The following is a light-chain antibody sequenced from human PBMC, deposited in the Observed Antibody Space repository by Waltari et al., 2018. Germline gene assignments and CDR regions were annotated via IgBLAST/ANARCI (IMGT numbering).Light chain of an antibody. V-gene: IGLV2-8*01. J-gene: IGLJ3*02. Sequence: QSALTQPPSAAGSPGQSVTISCPGTNRNIARKNFVSCYHQHPGKSPKLMLFDVNKRRAGVPGRFSCCMSGITASLTVSGLQTEAEADDFCTSYAGENSLAPDWVFGGGTTLTVL. CDR1: NRNIARKNF. CDR2: DVN. CDR3: TSYAGENSLAPDWV.